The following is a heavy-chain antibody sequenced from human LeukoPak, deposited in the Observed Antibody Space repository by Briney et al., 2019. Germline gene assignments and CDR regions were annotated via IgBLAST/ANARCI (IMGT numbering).Heavy chain of an antibody. D-gene: IGHD2-2*01. J-gene: IGHJ4*02. CDR1: GFTFSSYA. Sequence: PGGSLRLSCAASGFTFSSYAMSWVRQAPGKGLEWVSTLTGTGGDTYYADSVRGRFSISRDNSKNTLWLQMNSLRAEDTALYYCAKGLREHCSSTSCYEFTFDSWGQGTQLTVSS. CDR3: AKGLREHCSSTSCYEFTFDS. V-gene: IGHV3-23*01. CDR2: LTGTGGDT.